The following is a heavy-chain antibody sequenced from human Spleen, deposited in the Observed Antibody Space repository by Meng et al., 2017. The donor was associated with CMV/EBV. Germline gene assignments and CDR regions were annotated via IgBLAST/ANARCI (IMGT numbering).Heavy chain of an antibody. D-gene: IGHD1-7*01. Sequence: WIRQPPGKGLEWVAVIWYDGSNKYYTDSVKGRFTISRDNSKNTLYLQMNSLRAEDTAVYYCAKDNWNYRSYFDYWGQGTLVTVSS. CDR3: AKDNWNYRSYFDY. J-gene: IGHJ4*02. V-gene: IGHV3-33*06. CDR2: IWYDGSNK.